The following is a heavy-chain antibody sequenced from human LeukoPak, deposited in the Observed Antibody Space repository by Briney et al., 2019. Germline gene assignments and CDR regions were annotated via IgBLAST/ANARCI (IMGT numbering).Heavy chain of an antibody. CDR3: ARAQAYYYYYMDV. CDR2: IYYSGST. V-gene: IGHV4-59*01. J-gene: IGHJ6*03. Sequence: PSETLSLTCTVSGGSISSYYWSWIRQPPGKGLEWIGYIYYSGSTNYNPSLKSRVTISVDTSKNQFSLKLSSVTAADTAVYYCARAQAYYYYYMDVWGKGTTAPVSS. CDR1: GGSISSYY.